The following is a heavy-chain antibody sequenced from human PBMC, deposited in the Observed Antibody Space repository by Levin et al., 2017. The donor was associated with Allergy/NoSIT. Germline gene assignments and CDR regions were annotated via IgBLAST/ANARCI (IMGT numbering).Heavy chain of an antibody. Sequence: SGPTLVKPTETLTLTCTVSGFSLSNARMGVSWIRQPPGKALEWLAHIFSNDEKSYSTSLKSRLTISKDTSKSQVVLTMTNMDPVDTATYYCARLEVITMVRGVPNWFDPWGQGTLVTVSS. CDR1: GFSLSNARMG. V-gene: IGHV2-26*01. CDR3: ARLEVITMVRGVPNWFDP. CDR2: IFSNDEK. D-gene: IGHD3-10*01. J-gene: IGHJ5*02.